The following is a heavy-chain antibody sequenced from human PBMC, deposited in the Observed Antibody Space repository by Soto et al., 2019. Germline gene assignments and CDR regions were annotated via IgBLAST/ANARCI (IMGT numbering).Heavy chain of an antibody. CDR3: ANFYSGSYSTY. Sequence: EVQLVESGGGLVQPGGSLRLSCAASGFTLTYYWMHWVRQAPGKGLVWVSRINSDGSITNYADSVKGRFTISRDNAKNTLYLEMNSLRAEDTAVHYCANFYSGSYSTYWGQGTLVTVSS. CDR2: INSDGSIT. D-gene: IGHD1-26*01. CDR1: GFTLTYYW. V-gene: IGHV3-74*01. J-gene: IGHJ4*02.